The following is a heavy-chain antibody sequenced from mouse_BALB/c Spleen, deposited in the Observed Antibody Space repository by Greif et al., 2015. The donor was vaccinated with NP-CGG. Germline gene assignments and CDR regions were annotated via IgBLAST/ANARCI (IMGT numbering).Heavy chain of an antibody. J-gene: IGHJ1*01. CDR2: INPSTGYT. CDR3: ARRYEGYFDV. CDR1: GYTFTSYW. D-gene: IGHD2-12*01. V-gene: IGHV1-7*01. Sequence: QVQLQQSGAELAKPGASVKMSCKASGYTFTSYWMHWVKQRPGQGLEWIGYINPSTGYTEYNQKFKDKATLTADKSSSTAYMQLSSLTSEDSAVYYCARRYEGYFDVWGAGTTVTVSS.